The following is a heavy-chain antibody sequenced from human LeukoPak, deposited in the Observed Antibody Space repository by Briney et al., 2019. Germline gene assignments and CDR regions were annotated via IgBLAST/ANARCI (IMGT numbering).Heavy chain of an antibody. CDR2: INSDGSST. CDR3: ARDSPGYGEPLDY. D-gene: IGHD4-17*01. V-gene: IGHV3-74*01. CDR1: GFTFSSYW. J-gene: IGHJ4*02. Sequence: PGGSLRLSCAASGFTFSSYWMHWVRQAPGKGLVWVSRINSDGSSTSYADSVKGRFTISRDNAENTLYLQMNSLRAEDTAVYYCARDSPGYGEPLDYWGQGTLVTVSS.